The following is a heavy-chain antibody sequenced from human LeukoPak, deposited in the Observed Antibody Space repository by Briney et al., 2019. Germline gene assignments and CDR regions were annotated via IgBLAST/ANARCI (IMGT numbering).Heavy chain of an antibody. V-gene: IGHV4-38-2*01. Sequence: GSLRLSCAASGFTFSSYAMSWVRQPPGKGLEWIGSIYYSGSTYYNPSLKSRVTISVDTSKNQFSLKLSSVTAADTAVYYCARQHGDYASSPDYYYYGMDVWGQGTTVTVSS. CDR1: GFTFSSYA. D-gene: IGHD4-17*01. J-gene: IGHJ6*02. CDR3: ARQHGDYASSPDYYYYGMDV. CDR2: IYYSGST.